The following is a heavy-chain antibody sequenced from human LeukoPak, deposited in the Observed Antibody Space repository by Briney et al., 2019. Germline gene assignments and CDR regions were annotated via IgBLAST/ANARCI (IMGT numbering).Heavy chain of an antibody. CDR2: ICSCYNYI. J-gene: IGHJ5*02. D-gene: IGHD3-16*02. CDR3: APIRLGELSLS. Sequence: PGGSLRLSCAASGFTFSSYSMNWVRQAPGKGLEWVSSICSCYNYIYYADWVKGRFPISRENAKNSLYLQMNSLRAEDTAVYYCAPIRLGELSLSWGQGTLVTVPS. V-gene: IGHV3-21*01. CDR1: GFTFSSYS.